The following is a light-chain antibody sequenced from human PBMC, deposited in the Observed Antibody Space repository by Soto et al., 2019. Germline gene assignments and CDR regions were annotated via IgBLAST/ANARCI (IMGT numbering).Light chain of an antibody. V-gene: IGKV3-15*01. CDR3: QQYNNWIT. J-gene: IGKJ5*01. Sequence: EIVMTQSPATLSVSPGERATLSCRASQSVRSNLAWYQQKPGQAPRLLIYETSTRATGIPATFSGSGSGTEFTLTISGLQSEDFAVYYCQQYNNWITFGQGTRLEIK. CDR1: QSVRSN. CDR2: ETS.